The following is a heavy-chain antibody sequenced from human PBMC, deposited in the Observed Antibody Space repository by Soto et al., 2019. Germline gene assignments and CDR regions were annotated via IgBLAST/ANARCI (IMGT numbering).Heavy chain of an antibody. CDR3: ARANSNGGYAFDI. V-gene: IGHV4-39*01. D-gene: IGHD7-27*01. Sequence: SETLSLTGTVSCGSIISSSYYWGWIRQPPGKGLEWIGSIYYSGSTYYNPSLKSRVTISVDTSKNQFSLKLSSVTAADTAVYYCARANSNGGYAFDIWGQGTMVTVSS. CDR1: CGSIISSSYY. J-gene: IGHJ3*02. CDR2: IYYSGST.